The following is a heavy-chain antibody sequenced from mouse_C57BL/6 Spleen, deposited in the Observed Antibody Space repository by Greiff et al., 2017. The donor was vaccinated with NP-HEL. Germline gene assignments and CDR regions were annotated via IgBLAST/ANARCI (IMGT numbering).Heavy chain of an antibody. V-gene: IGHV1-64*01. Sequence: QVQLQQPGAELVKPGASVKLSCKASGYTFTSYWMHWVKQRPGQGLEWIGMIHPNSGSTNYNEKFKSKATLTVDKSSSTAYMQLSSLTSEDSAVYYCGGVYGNSPSYWYFDVWGTGTTVTVSS. D-gene: IGHD1-1*01. CDR3: GGVYGNSPSYWYFDV. CDR2: IHPNSGST. CDR1: GYTFTSYW. J-gene: IGHJ1*03.